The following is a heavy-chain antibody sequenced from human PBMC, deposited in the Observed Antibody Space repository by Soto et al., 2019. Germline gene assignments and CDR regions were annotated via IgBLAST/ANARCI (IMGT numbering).Heavy chain of an antibody. CDR3: ATASHILTGYYTSYYYYGMDV. CDR2: FDPEDGER. Sequence: ASVTVSCKVSGYILTEVSMQWVRQAPGKEREWMVGFDPEDGERICEHIFRCSLIMTEAAATDTGYMEPPSLKYEDTAVYYCATASHILTGYYTSYYYYGMDVWGQGTTVTVSS. V-gene: IGHV1-24*01. D-gene: IGHD3-9*01. CDR1: GYILTEVS. J-gene: IGHJ6*02.